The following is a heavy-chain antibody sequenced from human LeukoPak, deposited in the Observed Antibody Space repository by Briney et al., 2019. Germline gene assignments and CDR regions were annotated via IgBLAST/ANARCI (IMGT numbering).Heavy chain of an antibody. Sequence: GASVKVSCKAFGYTFTNYDINWVRQAPGQGLEWVGWMNANSGNTGYAQKFQGRVTMTRNTSISTAYMELSSLRSEDTAVYYCGRGFYYDSSAYEHWGQGTLVTVSS. D-gene: IGHD3-22*01. CDR1: GYTFTNYD. V-gene: IGHV1-8*01. J-gene: IGHJ4*02. CDR2: MNANSGNT. CDR3: GRGFYYDSSAYEH.